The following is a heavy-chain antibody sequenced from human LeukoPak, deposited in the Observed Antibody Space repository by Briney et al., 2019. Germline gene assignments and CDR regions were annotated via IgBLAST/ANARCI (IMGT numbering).Heavy chain of an antibody. CDR2: IIPIFGTA. CDR1: LGTFSSYA. V-gene: IGHV1-69*13. Sequence: GASVNVSCMASLGTFSSYAISWVRQAPGQGLEWMGGIIPIFGTANYAQKFQGRVTITADESTSTAYMELRSLRSEDTAVYYCARGGIAAAGSFDYWGQGTLVTVSS. J-gene: IGHJ4*02. D-gene: IGHD6-13*01. CDR3: ARGGIAAAGSFDY.